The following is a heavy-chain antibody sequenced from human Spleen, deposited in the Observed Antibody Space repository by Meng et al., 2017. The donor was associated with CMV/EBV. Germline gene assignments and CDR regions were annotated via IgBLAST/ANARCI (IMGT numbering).Heavy chain of an antibody. V-gene: IGHV4-31*03. CDR2: VYRSVNT. Sequence: CTVSGGAVTSGGYYWSWIRQHPGEGLEWIGYVYRSVNTYYSPSFKSRVTMSVDTSKNQFSLTLTSVTAADTAVYFCARAPPSAPFDYWGQGALVTVSS. J-gene: IGHJ4*02. CDR3: ARAPPSAPFDY. CDR1: GGAVTSGGYY.